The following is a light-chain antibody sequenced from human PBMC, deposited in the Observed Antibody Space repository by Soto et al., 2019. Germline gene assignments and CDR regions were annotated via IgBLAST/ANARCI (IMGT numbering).Light chain of an antibody. CDR1: QRITTY. CDR2: TSG. J-gene: IGKJ2*01. CDR3: QQTYNAPYT. Sequence: IHMTQSPSSLSASVGDRVTITCRASQRITTYLNWYQQKPGEAPKLLISTSGTLQRGVPSRFTGSGSGTDFTITITGLQPADFATYCCQQTYNAPYTFGQGTKLEIK. V-gene: IGKV1-39*01.